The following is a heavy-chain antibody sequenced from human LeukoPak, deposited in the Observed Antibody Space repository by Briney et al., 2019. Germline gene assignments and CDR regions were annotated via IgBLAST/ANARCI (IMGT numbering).Heavy chain of an antibody. D-gene: IGHD2/OR15-2a*01. V-gene: IGHV5-51*01. CDR1: GYSFTSYW. CDR3: ARMSSGIRAHDLFDP. Sequence: GESLKISCKGSGYSFTSYWIGWVRQMPVKDLECMGIIYPGGSDIKYSPSFQGQVTISVDKSINTAYLQWSSLKASDTAIYYCARMSSGIRAHDLFDPWGQGTLVTVSS. J-gene: IGHJ5*02. CDR2: IYPGGSDI.